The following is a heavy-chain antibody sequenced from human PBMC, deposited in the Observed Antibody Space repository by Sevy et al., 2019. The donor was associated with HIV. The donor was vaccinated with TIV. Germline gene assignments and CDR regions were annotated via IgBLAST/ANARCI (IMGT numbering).Heavy chain of an antibody. Sequence: SETLSLTCTVSGGSISSSSYYWGWIRQPPGKGLEWIGSIYYSGSTYYNPSLKSRVTISVDTSKNQFSLKLSSVTAADTAVYYCARTDYYGSGSYYPDYWGQETLVTVSS. CDR2: IYYSGST. CDR3: ARTDYYGSGSYYPDY. V-gene: IGHV4-39*01. J-gene: IGHJ4*02. D-gene: IGHD3-10*01. CDR1: GGSISSSSYY.